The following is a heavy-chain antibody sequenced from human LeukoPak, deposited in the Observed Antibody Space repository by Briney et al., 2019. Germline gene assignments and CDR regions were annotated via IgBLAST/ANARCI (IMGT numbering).Heavy chain of an antibody. V-gene: IGHV4-38-2*02. CDR3: ARVRSGYCSSTSCAYFDY. CDR1: GYSISSGYY. CDR2: IYHSGST. J-gene: IGHJ4*02. Sequence: SETLSLTCTVSGYSISSGYYWGWIRQPPGKGLEWIGSIYHSGSTYYNPSLKSRVTISVDTSKNQFSLKLSSVTAADTAVYYCARVRSGYCSSTSCAYFDYWGLGTLVTVSS. D-gene: IGHD2-2*01.